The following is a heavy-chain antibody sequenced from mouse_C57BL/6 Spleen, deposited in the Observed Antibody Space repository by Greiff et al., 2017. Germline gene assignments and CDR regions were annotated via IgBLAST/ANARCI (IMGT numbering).Heavy chain of an antibody. D-gene: IGHD1-1*01. J-gene: IGHJ3*01. Sequence: QVQLQQSGPELVMPGASVKISCKAPGYTFTIHWMQWVSQRPGQGLEWIGEIFPGSGSTYYNEKFKGKATLNVDTSSSTAYMQLSSLTSEASAVYFCARFDTTVEGFAYWGQGTLVTVSA. CDR3: ARFDTTVEGFAY. CDR2: IFPGSGST. V-gene: IGHV1-56*01. CDR1: GYTFTIHW.